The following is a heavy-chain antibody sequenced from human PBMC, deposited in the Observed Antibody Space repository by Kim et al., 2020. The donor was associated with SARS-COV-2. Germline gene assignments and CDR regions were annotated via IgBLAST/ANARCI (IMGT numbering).Heavy chain of an antibody. CDR2: IYYSGST. D-gene: IGHD2-2*02. CDR1: GGSISSGDYY. CDR3: ARRLGYCSSTSCYKGDAFDI. Sequence: SETLSLTCTVSGGSISSGDYYWSWIRQPPGKGLEWIGYIYYSGSTYYNPSLKSRVTISVDTSKNQFSLKLSSVTAADTAVYYCARRLGYCSSTSCYKGDAFDIWGQGTMVTVSS. V-gene: IGHV4-30-4*01. J-gene: IGHJ3*02.